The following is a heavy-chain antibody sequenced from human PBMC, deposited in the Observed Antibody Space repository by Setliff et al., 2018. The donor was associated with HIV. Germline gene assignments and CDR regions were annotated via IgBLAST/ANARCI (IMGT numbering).Heavy chain of an antibody. CDR2: IYYSGST. J-gene: IGHJ5*02. V-gene: IGHV4-39*01. D-gene: IGHD3-10*01. CDR3: ARHGSNWFDP. CDR1: GGSISSSSYY. Sequence: PSETLSLTCTVSGGSISSSSYYWGWIRQPPGKGLEWIGSIYYSGSTYYNPSLKSRVTISVDTSKNQFSLKLGSVTAADTAMFYCARHGSNWFDPWGQGTLVTVSS.